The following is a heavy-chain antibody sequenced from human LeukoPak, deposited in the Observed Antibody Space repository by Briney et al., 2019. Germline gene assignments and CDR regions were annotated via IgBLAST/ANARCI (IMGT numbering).Heavy chain of an antibody. CDR2: LIENGATT. J-gene: IGHJ4*02. CDR3: VKDYQVGNSPAFGDY. D-gene: IGHD1-26*01. CDR1: GFTFSSHA. V-gene: IGHV3-23*01. Sequence: GSLRLSCAASGFTFSSHAMSWVRRAPGKGLEWVSGLIENGATTYYADSVKGRFTISRDNSRNTMYLQMNSLRVEDTAVYYCVKDYQVGNSPAFGDYWGQGTLLTISS.